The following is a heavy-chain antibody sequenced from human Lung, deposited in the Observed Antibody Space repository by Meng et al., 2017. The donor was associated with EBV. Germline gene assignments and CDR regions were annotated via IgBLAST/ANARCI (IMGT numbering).Heavy chain of an antibody. CDR2: INHSGST. V-gene: IGHV4-34*01. J-gene: IGHJ4*02. CDR1: GGSFSGYY. CDR3: ARGGWSSSWGN. D-gene: IGHD6-13*01. Sequence: VQLQQGGARLLKPSWLLSLACAVYGGSFSGYYWSWIRQPPGKGLEWIGEINHSGSTNYNPSLKSRVTISVDTSKNQFSLKLSSVTAADTAVYYCARGGWSSSWGNWGQGTLVTVSS.